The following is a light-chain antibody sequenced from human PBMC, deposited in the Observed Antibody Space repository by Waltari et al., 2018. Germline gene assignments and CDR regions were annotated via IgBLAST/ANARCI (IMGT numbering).Light chain of an antibody. J-gene: IGKJ2*01. V-gene: IGKV3-11*01. CDR2: DAS. CDR3: QQRSNWTPHT. CDR1: QSVSSY. Sequence: EIVLTQSPATLSLSPGDTATLSCRASQSVSSYLAWHQQKPIQPPSLLIYDASNRATGVPARFRASGSGTDFTLTISSVEAEDFAVYFCQQRSNWTPHTFGQGARLEIK.